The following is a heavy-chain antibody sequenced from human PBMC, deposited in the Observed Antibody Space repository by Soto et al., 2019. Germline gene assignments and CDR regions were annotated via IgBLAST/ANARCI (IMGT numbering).Heavy chain of an antibody. CDR1: GGSISSGGYS. CDR2: IYHSGST. CDR3: ARSLGYCTNGVCTYHY. V-gene: IGHV4-30-2*01. J-gene: IGHJ4*02. Sequence: SETLSLTCAVSGGSISSGGYSWSWIRQPPXKGLEWIGYIYHSGSTYYNPSLKSRVTISVDRSKNQFSLKLSSVTAADTAVYYCARSLGYCTNGVCTYHYWGQGTLVTVSS. D-gene: IGHD2-8*01.